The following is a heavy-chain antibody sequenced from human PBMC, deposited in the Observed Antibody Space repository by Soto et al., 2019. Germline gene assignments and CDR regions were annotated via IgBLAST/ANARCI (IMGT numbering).Heavy chain of an antibody. CDR1: GFTFSSYG. Sequence: PGGSLRLSCAASGFTFSSYGMHWVRQAPGKGLEWVAVIWYDGSNKYYADSVKGRFTISRDNSKNTLYLQMNSLRAEDTAVYYCARETYYYGSGSYYPYYYYYYGMDVWGQGTTVTVSS. J-gene: IGHJ6*02. D-gene: IGHD3-10*01. V-gene: IGHV3-33*01. CDR2: IWYDGSNK. CDR3: ARETYYYGSGSYYPYYYYYYGMDV.